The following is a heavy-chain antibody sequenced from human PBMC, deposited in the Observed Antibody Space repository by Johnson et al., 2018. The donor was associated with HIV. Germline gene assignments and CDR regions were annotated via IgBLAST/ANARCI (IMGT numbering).Heavy chain of an antibody. V-gene: IGHV3-66*04. J-gene: IGHJ3*02. Sequence: EVQSVESGGGLVQPGGFLRLSFDPSGFTVSSNYMSWVRQAPGKGLEWVSVIYSGGSTYSADSVKGRFTISRDTSKNTLYFQMNGLRAEDTAVYYCAKQNRGAFDIWGQGTMVTVSS. CDR1: GFTVSSNY. CDR3: AKQNRGAFDI. CDR2: IYSGGST.